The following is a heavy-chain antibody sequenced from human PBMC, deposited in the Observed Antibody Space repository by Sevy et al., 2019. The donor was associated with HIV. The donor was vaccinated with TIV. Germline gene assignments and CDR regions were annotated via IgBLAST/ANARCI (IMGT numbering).Heavy chain of an antibody. D-gene: IGHD3-22*01. J-gene: IGHJ1*01. CDR2: IFRNFRGVDVT. CDR3: AKGATMIVVVIEEYFQH. Sequence: GGSLRLSCTTSGFTFTSYAMNWVRQAPGKGLEWVSTIFRNFRGVDVTYDADSVKGRFTISRDSSRNTLYLQMNSLRAEDTAVYYCAKGATMIVVVIEEYFQHWGQGTLVTVSS. CDR1: GFTFTSYA. V-gene: IGHV3-23*01.